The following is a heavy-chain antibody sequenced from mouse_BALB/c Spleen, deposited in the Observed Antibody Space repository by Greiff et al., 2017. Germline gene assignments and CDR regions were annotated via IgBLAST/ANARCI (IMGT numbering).Heavy chain of an antibody. V-gene: IGHV2-9*02. CDR3: ARDDDYDGAWFAY. CDR1: GFSLTSYG. D-gene: IGHD2-4*01. CDR2: IWAGGST. J-gene: IGHJ3*01. Sequence: VKLMESGPGLVAPSQSLSITCTVSGFSLTSYGVHWVRQPPGKGLEWLGVIWAGGSTNYNSALMSRLSTSKDNSKSQVFLKMNSLQTDDTAMYYCARDDDYDGAWFAYWGQGTLVTVSA.